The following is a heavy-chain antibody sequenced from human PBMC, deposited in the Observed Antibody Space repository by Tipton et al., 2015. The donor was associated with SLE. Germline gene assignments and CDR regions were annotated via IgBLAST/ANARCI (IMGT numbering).Heavy chain of an antibody. CDR1: GDSISSSGYQ. CDR3: ARRRGSSWYEDYFDY. V-gene: IGHV4-39*07. Sequence: LRLSCTVFGDSISSSGYQWGWIRQPPGEGLEWIGRISYSENTYYNPSLRSRVTLLLDMSKNQFSLKVSSVTAADTAVYYCARRRGSSWYEDYFDYWGQGTLVTVSS. J-gene: IGHJ4*02. CDR2: ISYSENT. D-gene: IGHD6-13*01.